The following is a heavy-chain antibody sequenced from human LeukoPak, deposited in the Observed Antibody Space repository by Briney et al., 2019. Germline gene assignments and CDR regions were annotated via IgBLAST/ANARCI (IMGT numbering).Heavy chain of an antibody. CDR1: GGSISSYY. CDR3: ARDVYYDFWSGYYKPYYYYGMDV. D-gene: IGHD3-3*01. Sequence: SETLSLTCTVSGGSISSYYWSWIRQPAGKGLEWIGRIYTSGSTNYNPSLKSRVTMSVDTSKNQFSLKLSSVTAADTDVYYCARDVYYDFWSGYYKPYYYYGMDVWGQGTTVTVSS. CDR2: IYTSGST. V-gene: IGHV4-4*07. J-gene: IGHJ6*02.